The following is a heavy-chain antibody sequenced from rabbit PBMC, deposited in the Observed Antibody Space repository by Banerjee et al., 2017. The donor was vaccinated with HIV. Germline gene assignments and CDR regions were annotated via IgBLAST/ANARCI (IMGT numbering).Heavy chain of an antibody. Sequence: QEQLEESGGDLVKPEGSLTLTCTASGFSFSSTYWGCWVRQAPGKGLEWIGCIYGGSGSAYYASWVISRFTISKTSSTTVTLQMASLTAADTATYFCARLGYGWDSAFNLWGPGTLVTVS. D-gene: IGHD2-1*01. CDR1: GFSFSSTYW. CDR3: ARLGYGWDSAFNL. V-gene: IGHV1S45*01. CDR2: IYGGSGSA. J-gene: IGHJ4*01.